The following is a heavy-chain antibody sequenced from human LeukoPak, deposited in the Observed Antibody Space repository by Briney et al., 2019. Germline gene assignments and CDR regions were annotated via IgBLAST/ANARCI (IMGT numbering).Heavy chain of an antibody. Sequence: SDTLSLTCAVYGGSFSGYYWSWIRQPPGKGLEWIGEINHSGSTNYNPSLKSRVTISVDTSKNQFSLKLSSVTAADTAVYYCAREWWYYYDSSGLYYFDYWGQGTLVTVSS. J-gene: IGHJ4*02. D-gene: IGHD3-22*01. CDR1: GGSFSGYY. CDR3: AREWWYYYDSSGLYYFDY. CDR2: INHSGST. V-gene: IGHV4-34*01.